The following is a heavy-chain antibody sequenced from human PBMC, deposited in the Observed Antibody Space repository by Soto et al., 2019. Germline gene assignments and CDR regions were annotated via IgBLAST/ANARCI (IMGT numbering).Heavy chain of an antibody. J-gene: IGHJ4*02. CDR3: AKRSCSGGSCYYRGEDY. V-gene: IGHV3-23*01. Sequence: EVQLLESGGGLVQPGGSLRLSCAASGFTFNSYAMSWVRQAPGKGLEWVSAISGSGGSTYYADSVKGRFTISRDNSKNTRYRQMNSLRAEDTAVYYCAKRSCSGGSCYYRGEDYWGQGTLVTVSS. CDR1: GFTFNSYA. CDR2: ISGSGGST. D-gene: IGHD2-15*01.